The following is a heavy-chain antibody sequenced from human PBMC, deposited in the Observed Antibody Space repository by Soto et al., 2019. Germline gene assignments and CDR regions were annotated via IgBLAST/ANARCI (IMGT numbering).Heavy chain of an antibody. Sequence: QVQLVQSGAEVKKPGASVKVSCKASGYTFTSYAMHWVRQAPGQRLEWMGWINAGNGNTKYSQKFQGRVTITRDTAASTAYMELSSLRSEDTAVYYCARGGRGVLWFGELLPLGPFDYWGQGTLVTVSS. CDR3: ARGGRGVLWFGELLPLGPFDY. D-gene: IGHD3-10*01. CDR1: GYTFTSYA. CDR2: INAGNGNT. V-gene: IGHV1-3*01. J-gene: IGHJ4*02.